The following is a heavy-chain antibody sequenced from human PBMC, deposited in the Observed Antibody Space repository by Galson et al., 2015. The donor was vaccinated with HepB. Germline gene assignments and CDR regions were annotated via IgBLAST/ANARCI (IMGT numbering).Heavy chain of an antibody. CDR3: ATDTIFGVVNQFDY. V-gene: IGHV3-23*01. CDR1: GFTFSNYA. Sequence: SLRLSCAASGFTFSNYAMSWVRQAPGKELEWVSAISASGGSTYYGDSMEGRFIISRDNSKNTLYLQMSSLRAEDSAVYYCATDTIFGVVNQFDYWGQGTLVSVSA. D-gene: IGHD3-3*01. CDR2: ISASGGST. J-gene: IGHJ4*02.